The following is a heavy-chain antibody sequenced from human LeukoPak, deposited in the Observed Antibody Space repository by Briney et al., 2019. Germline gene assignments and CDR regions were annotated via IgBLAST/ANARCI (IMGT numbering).Heavy chain of an antibody. Sequence: GGSLRLSCAAAGFTFSHYGMHWGRQPPGKGPEWGAVIWSDGSNKFYADSVKGRFTISRHNFKNTVFLQMNSLRTRDTALYYCTKAAQRGFDYSNSLEHWGQGSLVTVSS. J-gene: IGHJ4*01. V-gene: IGHV3-33*06. D-gene: IGHD4-11*01. CDR1: GFTFSHYG. CDR3: TKAAQRGFDYSNSLEH. CDR2: IWSDGSNK.